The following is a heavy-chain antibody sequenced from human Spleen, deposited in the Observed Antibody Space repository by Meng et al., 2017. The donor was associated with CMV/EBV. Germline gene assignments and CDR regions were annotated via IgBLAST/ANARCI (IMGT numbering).Heavy chain of an antibody. CDR2: IYSGGST. J-gene: IGHJ4*02. Sequence: GESLKISCAASGFTFSSYAMHWVRQAPGKGLEWVSVIYSGGSTYYADSVKGRFTISRDNSKNTLYLQMNSLRAEDTAVYYCARGPIAVAGILDYWGQGTLVTVSS. CDR1: GFTFSSYA. CDR3: ARGPIAVAGILDY. V-gene: IGHV3-66*02. D-gene: IGHD6-19*01.